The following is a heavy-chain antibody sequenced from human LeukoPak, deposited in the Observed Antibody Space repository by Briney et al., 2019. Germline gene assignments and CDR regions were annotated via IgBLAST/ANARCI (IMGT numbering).Heavy chain of an antibody. CDR3: ARAWIVGATTAGGLFAFDI. V-gene: IGHV1-69*05. J-gene: IGHJ3*02. CDR1: GGTFSSYA. CDR2: IIPIFGTA. Sequence: ASVKVSFTASGGTFSSYAISWVRQAPGQGLEWMGGIIPIFGTANYAQKFQGRVTITTDESTSTAYMELSSLRSEDTAVYYCARAWIVGATTAGGLFAFDIWGQGTMVTVSS. D-gene: IGHD1-26*01.